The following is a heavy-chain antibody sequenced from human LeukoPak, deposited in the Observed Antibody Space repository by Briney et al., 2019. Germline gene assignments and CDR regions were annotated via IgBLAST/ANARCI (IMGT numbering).Heavy chain of an antibody. V-gene: IGHV3-23*01. Sequence: GGSLRLSCEASGFPFSSYAMNWVRQAPGMGLEWVSGISVGGGSTFYADSVKGRFTISRDNSKNTLYLQMNSLRAEDTAVYYCSKDWGYGDYIDYWGQGTLVTVSS. J-gene: IGHJ4*02. CDR2: ISVGGGST. D-gene: IGHD3-16*01. CDR1: GFPFSSYA. CDR3: SKDWGYGDYIDY.